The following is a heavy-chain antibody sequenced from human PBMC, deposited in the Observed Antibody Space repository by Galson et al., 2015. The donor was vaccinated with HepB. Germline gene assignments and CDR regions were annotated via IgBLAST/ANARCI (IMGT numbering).Heavy chain of an antibody. D-gene: IGHD3-22*01. Sequence: SLRLSCAASGFTVSSNYMSWVRQAPGKGLGWVSSIYSDGSTYYADSVKGRFTISRDNSKNTLYLQMNSLRAEDTAVYYCARVNWGYDSSGYYRYFDYWGQGTLVTVSS. J-gene: IGHJ4*02. CDR1: GFTVSSNY. CDR3: ARVNWGYDSSGYYRYFDY. V-gene: IGHV3-66*01. CDR2: IYSDGST.